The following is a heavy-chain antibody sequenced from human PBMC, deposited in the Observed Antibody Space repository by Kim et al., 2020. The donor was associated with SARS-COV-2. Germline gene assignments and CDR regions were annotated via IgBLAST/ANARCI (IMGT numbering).Heavy chain of an antibody. CDR2: ISYDGQNI. D-gene: IGHD6-19*01. V-gene: IGHV3-30*03. Sequence: GGSLRLSCETSGFIFTNYGLHWVRQAPGKGLEWLGVISYDGQNIYYAESVKGRFTISRDNSKTTVFLRMNGLTPEDTAVYFCAREESAVADYWGPGTLVT. CDR3: AREESAVADY. CDR1: GFIFTNYG. J-gene: IGHJ4*02.